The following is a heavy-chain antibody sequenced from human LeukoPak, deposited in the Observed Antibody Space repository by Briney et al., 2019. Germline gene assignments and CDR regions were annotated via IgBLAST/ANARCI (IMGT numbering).Heavy chain of an antibody. Sequence: GGSLRLSXAASGFTFSSYWMSWVRQAPGKGLEWVANIKQDGSEKNYVDSVKGRFTISRDNAKNSLYLQMNSLRAEDTAVYYCARVSSSWYAADYWGQGTLVTVSS. D-gene: IGHD6-13*01. CDR1: GFTFSSYW. CDR3: ARVSSSWYAADY. V-gene: IGHV3-7*01. CDR2: IKQDGSEK. J-gene: IGHJ4*02.